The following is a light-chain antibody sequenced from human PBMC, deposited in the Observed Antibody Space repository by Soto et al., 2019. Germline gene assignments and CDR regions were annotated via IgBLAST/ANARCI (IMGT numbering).Light chain of an antibody. J-gene: IGKJ3*01. V-gene: IGKV4-1*01. CDR2: WAS. CDR3: QQYYASPFT. CDR1: QSISYTSNNKTY. Sequence: DIVMTQFPGSLALSLGERAIINCKSSQSISYTSNNKTYLAWFQQRPRQPPKLIIYWASIRESGVPGRFSGSGSGTEFTLTISSLQAEDVALYYCQQYYASPFTFGPGTKVEI.